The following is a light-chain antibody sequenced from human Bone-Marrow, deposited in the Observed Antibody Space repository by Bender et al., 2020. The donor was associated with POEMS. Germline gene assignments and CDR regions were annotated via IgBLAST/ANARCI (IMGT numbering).Light chain of an antibody. CDR3: SSYTSSSTLM. J-gene: IGLJ3*02. CDR1: SSDVGDYNY. V-gene: IGLV2-14*03. Sequence: QSALTQPASVSGSPGQSITISCTGTSSDVGDYNYVSWYQQHPGKAPRLIIYGVGNRPSGVSNRFSGSKSGNTASLTISGLQAEDEADYYCSSYTSSSTLMFGGGTKLTVL. CDR2: GVG.